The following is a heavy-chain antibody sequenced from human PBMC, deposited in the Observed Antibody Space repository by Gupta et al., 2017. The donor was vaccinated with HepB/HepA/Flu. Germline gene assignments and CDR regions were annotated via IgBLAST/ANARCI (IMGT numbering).Heavy chain of an antibody. D-gene: IGHD3-16*02. J-gene: IGHJ6*03. CDR3: ARERXLXTYYDYVWGSYHDYYYMDV. Sequence: EVQLVESGGGLVQPGGSLRLSCAASGFTCSSYWMSWVRQAPGKGLEWVANIKQDGSEKYYVDSVKGRFTISRDNAKNSLYLQMNSLRAEDTAVYYCARERXLXTYYDYVWGSYHDYYYMDVWGKGTTVTVSS. CDR1: GFTCSSYW. CDR2: IKQDGSEK. V-gene: IGHV3-7*01.